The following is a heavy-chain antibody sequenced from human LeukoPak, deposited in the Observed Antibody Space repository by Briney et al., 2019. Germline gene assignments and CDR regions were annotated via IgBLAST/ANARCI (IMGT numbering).Heavy chain of an antibody. J-gene: IGHJ6*02. CDR2: IYSGGST. D-gene: IGHD5-12*01. CDR3: ARVDVDIVATIPYYYYGMDV. Sequence: GSLRLSCAASGFTVSSNYMSWVRQAPGKGPEWVSVIYSGGSTYYADSVKGRFTISRDNSKNTLYLQMNSLRAEDTAVYYCARVDVDIVATIPYYYYGMDVWGQGTTVTVSS. CDR1: GFTVSSNY. V-gene: IGHV3-66*01.